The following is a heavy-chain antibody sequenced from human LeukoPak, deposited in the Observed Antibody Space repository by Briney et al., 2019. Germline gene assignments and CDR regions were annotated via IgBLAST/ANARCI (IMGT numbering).Heavy chain of an antibody. V-gene: IGHV4-59*01. J-gene: IGHJ4*02. CDR1: GGSISSYY. Sequence: SETLSLTCTVSGGSISSYYWNWIRQPPGKGLEWIGYIYYSGSTNYNPSLKSRVAISVVTSKNQFSLKLSSVTAADTAVYYCARGADSSGYYSIFYFDYWGQGTLVTVSS. CDR3: ARGADSSGYYSIFYFDY. D-gene: IGHD3-22*01. CDR2: IYYSGST.